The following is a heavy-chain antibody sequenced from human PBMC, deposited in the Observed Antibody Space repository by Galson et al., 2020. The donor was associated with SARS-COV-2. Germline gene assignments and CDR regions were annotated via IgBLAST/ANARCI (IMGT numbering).Heavy chain of an antibody. V-gene: IGHV4-39*07. CDR3: ARGGGSSSWFHISPRHFDY. D-gene: IGHD6-13*01. J-gene: IGHJ4*02. Sequence: ASETLSLTCTVSSDSISSNTYYWGWIRQSPGKGLEWIGIVYYSGSTFYNPSLKSRVTISVDTSKNQFSVKLSSVTAADTAVYYCARGGGSSSWFHISPRHFDYWGQGTLVTVSS. CDR1: SDSISSNTYY. CDR2: VYYSGST.